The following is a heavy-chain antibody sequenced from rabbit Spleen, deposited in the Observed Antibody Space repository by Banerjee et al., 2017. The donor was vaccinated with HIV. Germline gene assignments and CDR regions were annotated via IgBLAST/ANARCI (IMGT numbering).Heavy chain of an antibody. Sequence: QEQLEESGGDLVKPEGSLTLTCTASGFSFSTDYWMCWVRQAPGKGLEWIGCITTGGSGIIYYANWVISRFTITSNTNQNTVDLKMTSLTAADTATYFSARGAGTIRLNLWGPGTLVTVS. CDR1: GFSFSTDYW. D-gene: IGHD4-2*01. CDR3: ARGAGTIRLNL. V-gene: IGHV1S45*01. CDR2: ITTGGSGII. J-gene: IGHJ3*01.